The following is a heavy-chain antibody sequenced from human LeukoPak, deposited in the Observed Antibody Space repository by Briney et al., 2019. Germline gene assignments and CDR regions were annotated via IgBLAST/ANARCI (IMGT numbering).Heavy chain of an antibody. V-gene: IGHV3-21*01. CDR2: ISSSSSYI. Sequence: PGGSLRLSCAASGFTFSSYSMNWVRQAPGKGLEWVSSISSSSSYIYYADSVKGRFTISRDNAKNSLYLQMNSLRAEDTAVYYCARLGVRYQLLWAHIDYWGQGTLVTVSS. D-gene: IGHD2-2*01. CDR1: GFTFSSYS. CDR3: ARLGVRYQLLWAHIDY. J-gene: IGHJ4*02.